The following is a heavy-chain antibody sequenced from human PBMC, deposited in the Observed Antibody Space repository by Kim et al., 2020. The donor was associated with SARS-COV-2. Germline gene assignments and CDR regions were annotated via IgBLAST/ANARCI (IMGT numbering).Heavy chain of an antibody. J-gene: IGHJ4*02. CDR1: GFTVSSNY. Sequence: GGSLRLSCAASGFTVSSNYMSWVRQAPGKGLEWVSVIYSGGSTYYADSVKGRFTISRDNSKNTLYLQMNSLRAEDTAVYYCARGLRGYSGYDYLKPLGYWGQGTLVTVSS. CDR3: ARGLRGYSGYDYLKPLGY. D-gene: IGHD5-12*01. V-gene: IGHV3-53*01. CDR2: IYSGGST.